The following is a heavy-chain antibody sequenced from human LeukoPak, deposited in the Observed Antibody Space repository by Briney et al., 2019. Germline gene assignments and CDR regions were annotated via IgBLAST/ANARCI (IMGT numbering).Heavy chain of an antibody. CDR2: IHTNGYT. CDR1: GEPLGTFY. V-gene: IGHV4-4*07. Sequence: SETLSLTCTVSGEPLGTFYWSWIRQPAGQGLEYIERIHTNGYTNYKPSLNSRVTMSVDSSKNQFSLTLRSVTATDTAIYYCARAHSGLYLDSWGQGTLVTVSS. D-gene: IGHD2-15*01. J-gene: IGHJ4*02. CDR3: ARAHSGLYLDS.